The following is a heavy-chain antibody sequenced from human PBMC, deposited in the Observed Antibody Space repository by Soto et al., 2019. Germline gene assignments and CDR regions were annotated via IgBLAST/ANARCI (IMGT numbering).Heavy chain of an antibody. Sequence: GESLKISCKGSGYSFTSYWISWVRQMPGKGLEWMGRIGPSDSYTNYSPSFQGHVTISADKSISTAYLQWSSLKASDTAMYYCARVGSDYDETAFDYWGQGTLVTVSS. D-gene: IGHD5-12*01. CDR3: ARVGSDYDETAFDY. J-gene: IGHJ4*02. CDR1: GYSFTSYW. V-gene: IGHV5-10-1*01. CDR2: IGPSDSYT.